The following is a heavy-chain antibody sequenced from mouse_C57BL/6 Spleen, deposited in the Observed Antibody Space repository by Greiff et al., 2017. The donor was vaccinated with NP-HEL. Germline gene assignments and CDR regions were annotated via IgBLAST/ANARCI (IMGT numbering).Heavy chain of an antibody. CDR2: INPNNGGT. J-gene: IGHJ1*03. D-gene: IGHD1-1*01. CDR3: ARLRGSSYGYFDV. V-gene: IGHV1-18*01. CDR1: GYTFTDYN. Sequence: VQLKQSGPELVKPGASVKIPCKASGYTFTDYNMDWVKQSHGKSLEWIGDINPNNGGTIYNQKFKGKATLTVDKSSSTAYMELRSLTSEDTAVYYCARLRGSSYGYFDVWGTGTTVTVSS.